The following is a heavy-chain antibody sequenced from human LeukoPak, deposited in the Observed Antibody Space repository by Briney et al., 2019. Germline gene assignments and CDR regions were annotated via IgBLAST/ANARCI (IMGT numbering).Heavy chain of an antibody. CDR1: GGTFSSYA. CDR2: IIPIFGTA. D-gene: IGHD6-13*01. V-gene: IGHV1-69*13. J-gene: IGHJ6*02. Sequence: SVKVSCKASGGTFSSYAISWVRQAPGQGLEWMGGIIPIFGTANYAQKFQGRVTITADESTSTAYMELSSLRSEDTAVYYCARDGSIAAAGTENYYYGMDVWGQGITVTVSS. CDR3: ARDGSIAAAGTENYYYGMDV.